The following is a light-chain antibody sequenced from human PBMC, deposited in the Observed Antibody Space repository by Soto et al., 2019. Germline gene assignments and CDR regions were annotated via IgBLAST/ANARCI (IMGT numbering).Light chain of an antibody. CDR3: QQYNNWPPIT. V-gene: IGKV3-20*01. CDR2: GTS. CDR1: ERIYSAY. Sequence: EVVLTQSPGTLSLSRGERATLSCRASERIYSAYLGWYQQKPGQAPRLLIYGTSSRATGIPDRFSGSGSGTDFTLTISRLEPEDFAVYYCQQYNNWPPITFGQGTRLEI. J-gene: IGKJ5*01.